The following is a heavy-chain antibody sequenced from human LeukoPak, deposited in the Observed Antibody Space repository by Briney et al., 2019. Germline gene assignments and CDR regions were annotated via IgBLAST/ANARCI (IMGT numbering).Heavy chain of an antibody. Sequence: GGSLRLSCAASGFTFSSYAMHWVRQAPGKGLEWVAVISYDGSNKYYADSVKGRFTISRDNSKNTLYLQMNSLRAEDTDVYYCASARSNYDYNGMDVWGQGTTVTVSS. CDR1: GFTFSSYA. V-gene: IGHV3-30-3*01. CDR3: ASARSNYDYNGMDV. CDR2: ISYDGSNK. D-gene: IGHD4-11*01. J-gene: IGHJ6*02.